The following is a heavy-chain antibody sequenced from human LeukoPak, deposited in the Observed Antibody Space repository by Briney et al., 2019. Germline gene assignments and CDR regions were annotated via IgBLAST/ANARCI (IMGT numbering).Heavy chain of an antibody. CDR1: GGSISSYY. CDR2: IYYSGST. J-gene: IGHJ3*02. CDR3: AREGVDCSSTRCYWIHAFDI. V-gene: IGHV4-59*01. D-gene: IGHD2-2*01. Sequence: SETLSLTCTVSGGSISSYYWSWIRQPPGKGLEWIGYIYYSGSTNYNPSLKSRVTISVDTSKNQLSLKLSSVTAADTAVYYCAREGVDCSSTRCYWIHAFDIWGQGTMVTVSS.